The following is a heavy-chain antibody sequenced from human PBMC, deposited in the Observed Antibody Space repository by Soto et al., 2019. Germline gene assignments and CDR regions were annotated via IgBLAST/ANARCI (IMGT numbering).Heavy chain of an antibody. CDR3: ASETPGYCSGGSCYSVGYGXDV. CDR2: INPSGGST. CDR1: GXXFTSYY. Sequence: ASVKXSCKASGXXFTSYYMHWVRQAPGQGLEWMGIINPSGGSTSYAQKFQGRVTMTRDTSTSTVYMELSSLRSEDTAVYYCASETPGYCSGGSCYSVGYGXDVWGQGTTVTVSS. D-gene: IGHD2-15*01. J-gene: IGHJ6*02. V-gene: IGHV1-46*01.